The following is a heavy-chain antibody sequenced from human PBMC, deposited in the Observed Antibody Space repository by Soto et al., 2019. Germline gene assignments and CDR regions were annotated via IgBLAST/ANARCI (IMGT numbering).Heavy chain of an antibody. Sequence: PSPTLSLTCAISGDSVASNSAAWNWIRQSPSRGLEWLGRTYYRSKWYTDYAESVKSRITINPDTSKNQVSLQLKSVTPEDTGVYYCTPGVTSGRYVNYYCGIEVWGQGTTVTVSS. D-gene: IGHD3-3*01. CDR3: TPGVTSGRYVNYYCGIEV. CDR2: TYYRSKWYT. V-gene: IGHV6-1*01. J-gene: IGHJ6*02. CDR1: GDSVASNSAA.